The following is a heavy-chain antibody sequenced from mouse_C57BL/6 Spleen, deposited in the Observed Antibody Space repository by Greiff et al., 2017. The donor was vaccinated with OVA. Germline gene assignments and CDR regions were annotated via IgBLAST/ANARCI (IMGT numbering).Heavy chain of an antibody. CDR1: GYTFTSYT. CDR2: INPSSGYT. D-gene: IGHD2-5*01. V-gene: IGHV1-4*01. CDR3: AREGTYYSNYEAMDY. Sequence: QVQLQQSGAELARPGASVKMSCKASGYTFTSYTMHWVKQRPGQGLEWIGYINPSSGYTKYNQKFKDKATLTADKSSSTAYMQLSSLTSEDSAVYDCAREGTYYSNYEAMDYWGQGTSVTVSS. J-gene: IGHJ4*01.